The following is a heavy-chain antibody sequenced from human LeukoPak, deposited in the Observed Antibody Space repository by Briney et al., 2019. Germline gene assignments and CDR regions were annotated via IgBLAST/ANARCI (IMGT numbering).Heavy chain of an antibody. CDR2: IKQDGSEK. CDR1: GFTFSSYW. CDR3: VSYSSSPKSSTFDY. J-gene: IGHJ4*02. D-gene: IGHD6-6*01. V-gene: IGHV3-7*01. Sequence: PGGSLRLSCAASGFTFSSYWMSWVRQAPGKGLEWVANIKQDGSEKYYVDSVKGRFTISRDNAKNSLYLQMNSLRAEDTAVYHCVSYSSSPKSSTFDYWGQGTLVTVSS.